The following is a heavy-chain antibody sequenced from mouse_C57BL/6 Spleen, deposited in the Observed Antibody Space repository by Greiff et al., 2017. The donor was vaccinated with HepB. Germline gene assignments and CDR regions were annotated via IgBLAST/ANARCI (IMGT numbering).Heavy chain of an antibody. J-gene: IGHJ2*01. V-gene: IGHV14-3*01. CDR2: IDPANGNT. D-gene: IGHD2-4*01. CDR3: ARGNDYDVEYFDY. CDR1: GFNIKNTY. Sequence: VQLKESVAELVRPGASVKLSCTASGFNIKNTYMHWVKQRPEQGLEWIGRIDPANGNTKYAPKFQGKATITADTSSNTAYLQLSSLTSEDTAIYYCARGNDYDVEYFDYWGQGTTLTVSS.